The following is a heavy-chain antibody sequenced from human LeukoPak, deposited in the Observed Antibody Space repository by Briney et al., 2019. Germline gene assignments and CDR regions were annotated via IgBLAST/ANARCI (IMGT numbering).Heavy chain of an antibody. V-gene: IGHV3-23*01. CDR3: AKDAPYVDMATMVKAYFFDY. CDR2: ISGGGDST. J-gene: IGHJ4*02. CDR1: GLTVSSNY. Sequence: GGSLRLSCAASGLTVSSNYMSWVRQAPGKGLEWVSGISGGGDSTSYADSVKGRFTISRDNSRNTLYLQMNSLRAEDTAIYYCAKDAPYVDMATMVKAYFFDYWGQGTLVTVSS. D-gene: IGHD5-24*01.